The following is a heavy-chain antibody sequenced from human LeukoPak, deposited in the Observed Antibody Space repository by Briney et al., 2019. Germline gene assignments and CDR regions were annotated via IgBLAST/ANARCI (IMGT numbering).Heavy chain of an antibody. D-gene: IGHD3-22*01. CDR1: GGSISSSSYY. Sequence: PSETLSLTCTVSGGSISSSSYYWGWIRQPPGKGLEWIGSIYYSESTYYNPSLKSRVTISVDTSKNQFSLKLSSVTAADTAVYYCARVAYDSSGYYADYWGQGTLVTVSS. CDR2: IYYSEST. CDR3: ARVAYDSSGYYADY. J-gene: IGHJ4*02. V-gene: IGHV4-39*07.